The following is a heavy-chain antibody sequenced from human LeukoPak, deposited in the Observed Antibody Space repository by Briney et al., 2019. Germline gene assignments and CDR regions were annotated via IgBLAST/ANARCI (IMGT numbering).Heavy chain of an antibody. Sequence: ASVKVSCKAPGYTFTSYGISWVRQAPGQGLEWMGWMSAYNGNTNYAQKLQGRVTITRNTSISTAYMELSSLRSEDTAVYYCARGHPSRGCDSSGYYPLNYWGQGTLVTVSS. J-gene: IGHJ4*02. D-gene: IGHD3-22*01. CDR2: MSAYNGNT. CDR3: ARGHPSRGCDSSGYYPLNY. CDR1: GYTFTSYG. V-gene: IGHV1-18*01.